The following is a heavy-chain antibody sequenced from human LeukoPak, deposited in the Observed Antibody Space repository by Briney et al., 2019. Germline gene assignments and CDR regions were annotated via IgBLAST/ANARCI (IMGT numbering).Heavy chain of an antibody. CDR3: ARAKSSSWYGD. CDR2: INHSGST. Sequence: SSAPSLASAVDGGSFRGYFWIWMRPPPGKGLEWIGEINHSGSTNYNPSLKSRVTISVDTSKNQFSLKLSSVTAAATAVYYCARAKSSSWYGDWGQGTLVTVSS. V-gene: IGHV4-34*01. CDR1: GGSFRGYF. D-gene: IGHD6-13*01. J-gene: IGHJ4*02.